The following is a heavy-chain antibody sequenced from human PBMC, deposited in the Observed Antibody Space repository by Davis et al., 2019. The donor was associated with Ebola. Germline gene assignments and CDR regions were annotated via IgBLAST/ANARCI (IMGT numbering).Heavy chain of an antibody. J-gene: IGHJ4*01. Sequence: AASVKVSCKASGFTFISSAMQWVXXARGQGLEWIGWIVVGSGNTDYALKFQGRVTITRDMSTSTSYLDLSNLRSEDTAVYYCAASAGTVGKFDYWGQGTLVTVSS. CDR3: AASAGTVGKFDY. CDR2: IVVGSGNT. D-gene: IGHD1-14*01. V-gene: IGHV1-58*02. CDR1: GFTFISSA.